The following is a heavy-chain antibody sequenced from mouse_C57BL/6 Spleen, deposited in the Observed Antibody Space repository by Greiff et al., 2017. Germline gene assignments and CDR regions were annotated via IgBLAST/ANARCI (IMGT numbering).Heavy chain of an antibody. D-gene: IGHD2-3*01. J-gene: IGHJ4*01. V-gene: IGHV1-64*01. CDR3: ASSSDDGYYPYYYAMDY. Sequence: VQLQQPGAELVKPGASVKLSCKASGYTFTSYWMHWVKQRPGQGLEWIGMIHPNSGSTNYNEKFKSKATLTVDKSSSTAYMQLSSLTSEYSAVYYCASSSDDGYYPYYYAMDYWGQGTSVTVSS. CDR2: IHPNSGST. CDR1: GYTFTSYW.